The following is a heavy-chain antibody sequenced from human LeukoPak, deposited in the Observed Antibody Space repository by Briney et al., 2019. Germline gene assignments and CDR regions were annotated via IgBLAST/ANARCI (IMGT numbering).Heavy chain of an antibody. Sequence: SETLSLTCTVSGGSIGSGGYYWSWIRQHPGKGLEWIGYIYHSGSTYYNPSLKSRVTISVDTSKNQFSLKLSSVTAADTAVYYCARGVIFGVVNIDYYYYYMDVWGKGTTVTVSS. J-gene: IGHJ6*03. V-gene: IGHV4-31*03. CDR1: GGSIGSGGYY. CDR2: IYHSGST. CDR3: ARGVIFGVVNIDYYYYYMDV. D-gene: IGHD3-3*01.